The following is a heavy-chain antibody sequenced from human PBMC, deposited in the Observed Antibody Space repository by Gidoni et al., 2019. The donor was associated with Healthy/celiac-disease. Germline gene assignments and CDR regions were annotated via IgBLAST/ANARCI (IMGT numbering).Heavy chain of an antibody. D-gene: IGHD3-10*01. J-gene: IGHJ5*02. CDR3: ARDLMVRGVIMVFDP. Sequence: QVQLVQSGAEVQKPGASVKVSCKASGYTFTSYGISWVRQAPGQGREWMGWISPYNGNTNDAQKLQGRVTMTTDTSTSTAYMGLRSLRSDDTAVYYCARDLMVRGVIMVFDPWGQGTLVTVSS. CDR2: ISPYNGNT. V-gene: IGHV1-18*04. CDR1: GYTFTSYG.